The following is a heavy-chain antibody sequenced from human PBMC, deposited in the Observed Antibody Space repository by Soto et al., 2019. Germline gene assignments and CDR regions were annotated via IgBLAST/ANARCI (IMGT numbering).Heavy chain of an antibody. J-gene: IGHJ4*02. CDR1: GFTFSTYA. Sequence: QVQVVESGGGVVQPGRSLRLSCAASGFTFSTYALHWVRQAPGKGLEWVAVISHDGSNEYYADSVKGRFTISRDNAKNTLYLQMISLRAEDTAVYYCTRDPPGTGIDYWGQGTLVTVSS. CDR3: TRDPPGTGIDY. CDR2: ISHDGSNE. V-gene: IGHV3-30*03. D-gene: IGHD1-1*01.